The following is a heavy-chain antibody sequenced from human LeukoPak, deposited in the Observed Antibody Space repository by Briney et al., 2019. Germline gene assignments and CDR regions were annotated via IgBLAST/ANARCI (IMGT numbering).Heavy chain of an antibody. V-gene: IGHV3-48*01. J-gene: IGHJ4*02. CDR3: ARDWSGSYCGY. CDR2: ISSSSSTI. D-gene: IGHD1-26*01. CDR1: GFTFSSYS. Sequence: GGSLRLSCAASGFTFSSYSMNWVRQAPGKGLEWVSYISSSSSTIYYADSVKGRFTISRDNAKNSLYLQMNSLRAEDTAVYYCARDWSGSYCGYWGQGTLVTVSS.